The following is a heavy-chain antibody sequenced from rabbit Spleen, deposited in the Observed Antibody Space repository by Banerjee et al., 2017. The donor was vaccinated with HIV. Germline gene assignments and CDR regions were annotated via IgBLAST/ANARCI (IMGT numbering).Heavy chain of an antibody. Sequence: QEQLVESGGGLVQPGGSLKLSCKASRFDVSNYGMSWVRQAPGKGLEWIGYIEPIFGNTIHGKWGNGRVPLSSPNAQNQTVPETRSLKGAGQATYFCVRDQAGDADYGPYYLNLWGPGTLVTVS. D-gene: IGHD2-1*01. CDR3: VRDQAGDADYGPYYLNL. J-gene: IGHJ4*01. CDR2: IEPIFGNT. V-gene: IGHV1S8*01. CDR1: RFDVSNYG.